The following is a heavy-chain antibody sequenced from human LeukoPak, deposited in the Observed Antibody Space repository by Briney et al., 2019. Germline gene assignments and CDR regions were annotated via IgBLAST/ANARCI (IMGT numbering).Heavy chain of an antibody. CDR3: ARGDGGYYYGMDV. D-gene: IGHD5-24*01. Sequence: GGSLRLSCAASGFTFNRYEMNWVRQAPGKGLEWVSYIRGSGSTIYYADSVKGRYTISRDNAKNSLYVQMTSLRAEGTAVYYCARGDGGYYYGMDVWGRGTTVTVSS. CDR2: IRGSGSTI. CDR1: GFTFNRYE. V-gene: IGHV3-48*03. J-gene: IGHJ6*02.